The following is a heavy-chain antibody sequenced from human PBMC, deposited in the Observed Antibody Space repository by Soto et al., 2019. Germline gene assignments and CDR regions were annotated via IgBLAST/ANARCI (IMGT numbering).Heavy chain of an antibody. V-gene: IGHV1-69*13. CDR1: GGTFSSYA. J-gene: IGHJ4*02. CDR3: AREQYYDSSGYYSK. D-gene: IGHD3-22*01. Sequence: SVKVSCKASGGTFSSYAISWVRQAPGQGLEWMGGIIPIFGTANYAQKFQGRVTITADESTSTAYMELSSLRSVDTAVYYCAREQYYDSSGYYSKWGQGTLVTVSS. CDR2: IIPIFGTA.